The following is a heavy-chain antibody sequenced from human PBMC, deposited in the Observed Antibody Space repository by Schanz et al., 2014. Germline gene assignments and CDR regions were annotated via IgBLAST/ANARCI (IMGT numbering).Heavy chain of an antibody. CDR1: GFAFSSYG. CDR2: ISGSGGST. D-gene: IGHD3-10*01. J-gene: IGHJ3*02. Sequence: EVQLLESGGGLVQPGGSLRLSCLASGFAFSSYGMNWLRQAPGKGLEWVSAISGSGGSTYYADSVKGRFTISRDNSKNTLYLQMNSQRAEDTAGDYCAKGRVGELSAFDIWGQGTMVTVSS. V-gene: IGHV3-23*01. CDR3: AKGRVGELSAFDI.